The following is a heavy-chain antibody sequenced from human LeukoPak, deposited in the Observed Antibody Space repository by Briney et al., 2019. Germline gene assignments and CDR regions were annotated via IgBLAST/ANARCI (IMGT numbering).Heavy chain of an antibody. V-gene: IGHV3-48*04. CDR1: GFTFSSYS. D-gene: IGHD6-19*01. CDR3: ARGSSSGWQGVDY. J-gene: IGHJ4*02. CDR2: ISSSSSTI. Sequence: GGSLRLSCAASGFTFSSYSMNWVRQAPGKGLEWVSYISSSSSTIYYADSVKGRFTISRDNAKNSLYLQMNSLRAEDTAVYYWARGSSSGWQGVDYWGQGTLVTVSS.